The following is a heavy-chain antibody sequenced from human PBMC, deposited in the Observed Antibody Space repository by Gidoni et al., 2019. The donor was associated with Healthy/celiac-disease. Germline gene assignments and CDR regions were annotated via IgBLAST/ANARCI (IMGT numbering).Heavy chain of an antibody. CDR2: IYYSGST. V-gene: IGHV4-39*01. Sequence: LQLQESGPALVMRSETRSLTRTVSGGSISSSSYYRGWIRQPPGKGLEWIGRIYYSGSTYYNPSLKSRVTISVDTSKNQFSLRLSSVSAADTAVYYCARPPRYWGQGTLVTVSS. J-gene: IGHJ4*02. CDR1: GGSISSSSYY. CDR3: ARPPRY.